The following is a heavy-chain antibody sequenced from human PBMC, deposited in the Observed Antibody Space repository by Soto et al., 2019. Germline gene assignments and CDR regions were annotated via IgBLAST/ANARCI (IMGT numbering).Heavy chain of an antibody. CDR2: TSYSGST. V-gene: IGHV4-59*01. J-gene: IGHJ4*02. Sequence: KPSETLSLTCTVSGGSIRSYYWNWIRQPPGKGLEWVGYTSYSGSTNYNPSLKSRVTISADTSKNHFSLKLSSVTAADTAVYYCARADDKMATIEYWGQGSLVTVSS. D-gene: IGHD5-12*01. CDR3: ARADDKMATIEY. CDR1: GGSIRSYY.